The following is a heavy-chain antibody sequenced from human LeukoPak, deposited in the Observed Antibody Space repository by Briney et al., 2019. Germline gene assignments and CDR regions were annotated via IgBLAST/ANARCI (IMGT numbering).Heavy chain of an antibody. Sequence: PETLSPTCTVSGGSISSYYWSWIRQPPGKGLEWIGYTFYSGSTNYNPSLKSRATISLDTSQNQPSLRLSSVTPAATAVINCARGGAQKYYSTGSYYIVPGYYYFMDVWGEGSSVSVS. D-gene: IGHD3-10*01. CDR2: TFYSGST. V-gene: IGHV4-59*01. CDR1: GGSISSYY. J-gene: IGHJ6*03. CDR3: ARGGAQKYYSTGSYYIVPGYYYFMDV.